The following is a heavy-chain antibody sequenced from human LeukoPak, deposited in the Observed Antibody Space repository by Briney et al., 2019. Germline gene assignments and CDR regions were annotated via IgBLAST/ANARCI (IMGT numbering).Heavy chain of an antibody. V-gene: IGHV4-34*01. D-gene: IGHD2-15*01. CDR1: GGSFSGYY. CDR2: INHSGST. Sequence: PSETLSLTCAVCGGSFSGYYWSWIRQPPGKGLEWIGEINHSGSTNYNPSLKSRVTISVDTSKNQFSLKLSSVTAADTAVYYCARGGYCSGGSCYKEGWFDPWGQGTLVTVSS. J-gene: IGHJ5*02. CDR3: ARGGYCSGGSCYKEGWFDP.